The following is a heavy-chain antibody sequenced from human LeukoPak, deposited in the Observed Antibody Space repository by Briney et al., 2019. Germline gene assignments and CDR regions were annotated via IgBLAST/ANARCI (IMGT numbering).Heavy chain of an antibody. D-gene: IGHD1-20*01. CDR3: ARDKTNWYNWNDRRVYGMDV. CDR1: GGSISSYY. Sequence: SETRSLTCTVSGGSISSYYWSWIRQPPGKVLEWVGSIYYSGSTNYTTSLQSRVTISVDTSKNQSSLKLSSVTAADTAVYYCARDKTNWYNWNDRRVYGMDVWGQGTTVTVSS. V-gene: IGHV4-59*01. J-gene: IGHJ6*02. CDR2: IYYSGST.